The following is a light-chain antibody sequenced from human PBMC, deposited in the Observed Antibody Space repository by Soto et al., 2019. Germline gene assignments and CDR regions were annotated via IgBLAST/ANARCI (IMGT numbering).Light chain of an antibody. V-gene: IGKV1-27*01. J-gene: IGKJ1*01. CDR2: AES. CDR1: QGISNY. CDR3: QQYNSAPET. Sequence: DIQMTQSPSSLSASVGDRVTITCRASQGISNYLAWYQQKPGKVPKLLIYAESTLQSGVPSRFSGRGSGTVFPLTISSLQPEDVASYYCQQYNSAPETFGQWTKVEIK.